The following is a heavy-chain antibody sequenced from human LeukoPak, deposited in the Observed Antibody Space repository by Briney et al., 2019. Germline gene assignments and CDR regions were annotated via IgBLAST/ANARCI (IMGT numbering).Heavy chain of an antibody. CDR1: GFSFRSYW. CDR3: AKAFREYGSSTYSSFDI. Sequence: GGSLRLSCAASGFSFRSYWMHWVRLPPGKGLVWVSRIDTDGSSTAYADSVRGRFTISRDNSKNILYLQMNSLSTEDTAIYYCAKAFREYGSSTYSSFDIWGQGTMVTVSS. D-gene: IGHD6-13*01. V-gene: IGHV3-74*01. J-gene: IGHJ3*02. CDR2: IDTDGSST.